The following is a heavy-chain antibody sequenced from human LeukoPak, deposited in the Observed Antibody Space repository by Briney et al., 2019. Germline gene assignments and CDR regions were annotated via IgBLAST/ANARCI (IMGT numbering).Heavy chain of an antibody. V-gene: IGHV3-30*18. CDR2: ISYDGSNK. J-gene: IGHJ6*03. Sequence: GGSLRLSCAASGFTFSSYGMHWVRQAPGKGLEWVAVISYDGSNKYYADSVKGRFTISRDNSKNTLYLQMNSLRAEDTAVYYCAKEAVEMAPMGDYYYYMDVWGKGTTVTVSS. CDR3: AKEAVEMAPMGDYYYYMDV. D-gene: IGHD5-24*01. CDR1: GFTFSSYG.